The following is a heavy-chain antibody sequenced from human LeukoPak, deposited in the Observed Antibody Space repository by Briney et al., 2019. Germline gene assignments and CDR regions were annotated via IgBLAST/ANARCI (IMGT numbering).Heavy chain of an antibody. D-gene: IGHD3-22*01. Sequence: GGSLRLSCAASGFTFSSYAMSWVRQAPGKGLEWVSAISGSGGSTYYADSVKGRFTISRDNAKNSLYLQMNSLRAEDTAVYYCARGHSYYYDSSGPGDFDYWGQGTLVTVSS. CDR3: ARGHSYYYDSSGPGDFDY. CDR1: GFTFSSYA. V-gene: IGHV3-23*01. CDR2: ISGSGGST. J-gene: IGHJ4*02.